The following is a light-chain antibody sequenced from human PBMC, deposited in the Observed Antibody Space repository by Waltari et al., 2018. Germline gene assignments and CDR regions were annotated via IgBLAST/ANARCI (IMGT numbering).Light chain of an antibody. V-gene: IGKV1-5*01. CDR1: KIIDTL. J-gene: IGKJ1*01. Sequence: DIQMTQTPSTLSASVGDRVTITCRASKIIDTLLAWFQQKPGKAPKSLIYDASSLEGGVPARFSGSGSGTEFTLTISSLQPDDFATYYCQQYKSYSPEGWTFGQGTKVDIK. CDR2: DAS. CDR3: QQYKSYSPEGWT.